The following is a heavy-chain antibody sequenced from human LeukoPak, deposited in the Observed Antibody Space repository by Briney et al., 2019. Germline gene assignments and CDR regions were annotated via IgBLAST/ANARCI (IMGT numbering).Heavy chain of an antibody. CDR2: TSDTGSFT. CDR3: ARAGSHWHYVY. J-gene: IGHJ4*02. D-gene: IGHD3-10*01. CDR1: GFTFSSYA. Sequence: GGSLRLSCAASGFTFSSYAMSWVRQAPGKGLEWVSSTSDTGSFTYYSDSVKGRFTISRDNAKNSLSLQMNNLRVEGTAVYYCARAGSHWHYVYWGQGTVVTVSS. V-gene: IGHV3-21*01.